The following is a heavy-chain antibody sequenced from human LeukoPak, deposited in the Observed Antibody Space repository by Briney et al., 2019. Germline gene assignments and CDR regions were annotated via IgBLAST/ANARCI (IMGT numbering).Heavy chain of an antibody. D-gene: IGHD1-26*01. J-gene: IGHJ4*02. CDR3: ARAAYSGSYHFDY. CDR2: INHSGST. V-gene: IGHV4-34*01. CDR1: GGSFSGYY. Sequence: PSETLSLTCAVYGGSFSGYYWSWIRQPPGKGLEWIGEINHSGSTYYNPSLKSRVTISVDTSKNQFSLKLSSVTAADTAVYYCARAAYSGSYHFDYWGQGTLVTVSS.